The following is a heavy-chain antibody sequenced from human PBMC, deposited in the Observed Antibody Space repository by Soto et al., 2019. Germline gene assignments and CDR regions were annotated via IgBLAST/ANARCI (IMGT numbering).Heavy chain of an antibody. CDR3: VKGYWRGDV. J-gene: IGHJ6*02. CDR2: ISGSGGSI. Sequence: GGSLRLSCAASGFTFSTYAMNWVRQAPGNGLEWVSAISGSGGSIHYADSVKGRFTISRDNSKNTLYLQMNSLRDEDTAVYHCVKGYWRGDVWGQGTTVTVSS. D-gene: IGHD2-8*02. CDR1: GFTFSTYA. V-gene: IGHV3-23*01.